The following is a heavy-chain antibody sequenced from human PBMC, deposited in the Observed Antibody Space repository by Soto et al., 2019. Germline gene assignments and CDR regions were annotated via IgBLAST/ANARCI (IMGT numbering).Heavy chain of an antibody. CDR3: ARDYIGGRGCGYSYGQFDY. CDR2: IWYDGSIK. V-gene: IGHV3-33*01. Sequence: GGSLRLSCAASGLTFSSYGMHGVRQAPGKGLEWVAVIWYDGSIKYYADSVKGRFTISRDNSKNTLYLQMNSLRAEDTAVYYCARDYIGGRGCGYSYGQFDYWGQGTLVNVPS. D-gene: IGHD5-18*01. J-gene: IGHJ4*01. CDR1: GLTFSSYG.